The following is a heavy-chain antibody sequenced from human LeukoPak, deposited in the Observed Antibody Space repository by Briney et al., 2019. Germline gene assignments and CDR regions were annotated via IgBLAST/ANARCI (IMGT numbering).Heavy chain of an antibody. Sequence: GASVKVSCKASGYTFTSYDINWVRQATGQGLEWMGWMNPNSGNTGYAQKFQGRVTMTRNTSISPAYMELSSLRSEDTAVYYCARDCSGGSCYYYYYGMDVWGQGTTVTVSS. CDR2: MNPNSGNT. D-gene: IGHD2-15*01. CDR1: GYTFTSYD. J-gene: IGHJ6*02. CDR3: ARDCSGGSCYYYYYGMDV. V-gene: IGHV1-8*01.